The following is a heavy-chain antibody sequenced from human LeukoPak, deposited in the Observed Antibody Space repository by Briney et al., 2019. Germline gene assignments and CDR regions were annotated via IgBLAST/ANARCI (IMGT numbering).Heavy chain of an antibody. CDR2: TSSDLNVK. V-gene: IGHV3-30-3*01. Sequence: GGSLRLSCAASGFTFRNYVIHWVRQAPGKGLEWVAVTSSDLNVKLYADSVKGRFTISRDNSRSTLYLQMNSLRAEDTAVYYCARDYPDYYDSSGQSRGDYWGQGTLVTVSS. CDR1: GFTFRNYV. D-gene: IGHD3-22*01. J-gene: IGHJ4*02. CDR3: ARDYPDYYDSSGQSRGDY.